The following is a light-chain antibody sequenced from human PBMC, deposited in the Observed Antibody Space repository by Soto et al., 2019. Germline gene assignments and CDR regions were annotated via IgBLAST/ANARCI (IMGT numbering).Light chain of an antibody. CDR3: QTWGTGIRV. V-gene: IGLV4-69*01. J-gene: IGLJ3*02. CDR2: LNSDGSH. Sequence: QPVLTQSPSASASLGASVKLTCTLSSGHSSYAIAWHQQQPEKGPRYLTKLNSDGSHSKGDGIPGRFSGSSSGAERYLTISSLQSEDEADYYCQTWGTGIRVFGGGTKLTVL. CDR1: SGHSSYA.